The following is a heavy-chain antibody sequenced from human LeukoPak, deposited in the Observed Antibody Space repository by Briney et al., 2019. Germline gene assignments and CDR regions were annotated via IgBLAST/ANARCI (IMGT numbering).Heavy chain of an antibody. CDR3: ARDRSSGLDY. CDR1: VYTFTGYY. J-gene: IGHJ4*02. D-gene: IGHD6-19*01. V-gene: IGHV1-2*02. CDR2: INPNSGGT. Sequence: ASVKVSCKASVYTFTGYYMHWVRQAPSHELEWMGWINPNSGGTNYAQKFQGRVTMTRDTSISTAYMELSRLRSDDTAVYYCARDRSSGLDYWGQGTLVTVSS.